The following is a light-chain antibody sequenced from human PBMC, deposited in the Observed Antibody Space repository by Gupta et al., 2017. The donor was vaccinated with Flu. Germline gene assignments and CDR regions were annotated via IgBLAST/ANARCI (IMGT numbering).Light chain of an antibody. J-gene: IGKJ3*01. CDR1: QSISSW. V-gene: IGKV1-5*03. Sequence: DIQMTQSPSTLSASVGDRVTITCRASQSISSWLAWYQQKPGKVPQLLIYKASSLESEVPSRFSGSGSGTEFTLTISSLQPDDFATYYCQQYNSYSAFTFGPGTKVDIK. CDR2: KAS. CDR3: QQYNSYSAFT.